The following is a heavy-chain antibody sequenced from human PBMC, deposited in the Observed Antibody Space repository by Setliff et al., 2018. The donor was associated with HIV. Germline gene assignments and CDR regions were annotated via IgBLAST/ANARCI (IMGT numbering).Heavy chain of an antibody. J-gene: IGHJ4*02. CDR2: IYHTGSS. D-gene: IGHD3-10*01. CDR3: ARARFHRLQRPYSGSGSLGIPSFAS. Sequence: SETLSLTCDVSGFSISSRDYWGWIRQSPGKWLEWIGNIYHTGSSYYNPSLKSRVTMSVDTSKNQFSRKLSTVTAADTAVYYCARARFHRLQRPYSGSGSLGIPSFASWGQGTRATAS. V-gene: IGHV4-38-2*01. CDR1: GFSISSRDY.